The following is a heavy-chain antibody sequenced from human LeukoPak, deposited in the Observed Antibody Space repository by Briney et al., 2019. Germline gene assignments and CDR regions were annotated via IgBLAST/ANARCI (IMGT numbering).Heavy chain of an antibody. CDR2: IDHSGST. CDR1: GGSFSGYY. J-gene: IGHJ6*03. V-gene: IGHV4-34*01. CDR3: ARGPPFYYYYYMDV. Sequence: SETLSLTCAVYGGSFSGYYWTWIRQPPGKGLEWIGEIDHSGSTDYNPSLKSRVTISVDTSKNQFSLKLRSVTAADTAAYYCARGPPFYYYYYMDVWGKGTTVTISS.